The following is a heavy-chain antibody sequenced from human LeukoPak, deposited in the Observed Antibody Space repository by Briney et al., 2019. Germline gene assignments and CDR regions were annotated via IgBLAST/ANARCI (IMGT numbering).Heavy chain of an antibody. D-gene: IGHD4-23*01. CDR1: GGSISSYY. V-gene: IGHV4-59*08. Sequence: SETLSLTCTVSGGSISSYYWSWIRQPPGKGLEWIGYIYYSGSTNYNPSLKSRVTISVDTSKKQFPLKLSSVTAADTAVYYCARLTVVSPSNRFFDYWGQGTLVTVSS. CDR2: IYYSGST. J-gene: IGHJ4*02. CDR3: ARLTVVSPSNRFFDY.